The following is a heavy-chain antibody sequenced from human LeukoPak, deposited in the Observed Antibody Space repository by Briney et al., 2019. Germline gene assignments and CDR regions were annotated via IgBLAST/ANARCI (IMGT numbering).Heavy chain of an antibody. Sequence: GGSLRLSCAASGFTFSSYGMHWVRQAPGKGLEGGAFIRYDGGNKYYADSVKGRFTISRDNSKNTLYLQMNSLRAEDTAVYYCAKNGASYYYYYYYMDVWGKGTTVSVSS. CDR3: AKNGASYYYYYYYMDV. CDR1: GFTFSSYG. V-gene: IGHV3-30*02. CDR2: IRYDGGNK. J-gene: IGHJ6*03. D-gene: IGHD1-26*01.